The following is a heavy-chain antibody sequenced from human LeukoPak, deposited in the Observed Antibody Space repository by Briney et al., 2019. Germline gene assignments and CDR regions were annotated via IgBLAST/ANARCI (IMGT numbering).Heavy chain of an antibody. CDR1: GFTFSTYS. CDR3: ARGRGSWYGVYFDY. D-gene: IGHD6-13*01. J-gene: IGHJ4*02. Sequence: PGGSLRLSCAASGFTFSTYSMNWDRQAPGKGLEWISYISTSTTTIYYADSVKGRFTISRDNAKNSLYLQMNSLRTEDTAVYYCARGRGSWYGVYFDYWGQGTLVTVSS. CDR2: ISTSTTTI. V-gene: IGHV3-48*04.